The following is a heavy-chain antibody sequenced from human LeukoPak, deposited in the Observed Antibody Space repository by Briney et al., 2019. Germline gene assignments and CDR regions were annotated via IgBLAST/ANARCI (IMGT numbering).Heavy chain of an antibody. V-gene: IGHV3-30*04. D-gene: IGHD2-2*01. CDR1: GFTFSSYA. CDR2: ISYDGSNI. CDR3: ARDRVRSVVVPAAPQDY. J-gene: IGHJ4*02. Sequence: GRSLRLSCAASGFTFSSYAMHWVRQAPGQGLEWVAVISYDGSNIYYADSVKGRFTISRDNSKNTLYLQMNSLRDADTAVYYCARDRVRSVVVPAAPQDYWGPGTLVTVSS.